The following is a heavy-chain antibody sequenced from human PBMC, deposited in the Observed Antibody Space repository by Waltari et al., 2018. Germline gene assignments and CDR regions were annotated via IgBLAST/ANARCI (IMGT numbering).Heavy chain of an antibody. CDR2: LYSGGTV. CDR3: TMGSTDGSHYLYHFDS. CDR1: GFSVGNTF. J-gene: IGHJ4*02. V-gene: IGHV3-53*01. D-gene: IGHD3-10*01. Sequence: DVVLVESGGGLIQPGGSLKLSCSVSGFSVGNTFMSWVRQAPGKGLEWVSDLYSGGTVYYADSVKGRFSISRDNSKNTLYLQMDNLRVEDTAVYCATMGSTDGSHYLYHFDSWGQGTLVTVSS.